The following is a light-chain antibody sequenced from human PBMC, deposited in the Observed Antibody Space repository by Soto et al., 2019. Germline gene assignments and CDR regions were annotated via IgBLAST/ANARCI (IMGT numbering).Light chain of an antibody. CDR1: SSDVGGYNY. Sequence: QSVLTQPASMSGSPGQSITISCTGTSSDVGGYNYVSWYQQHPGKAPKLMIYEVSNRPSGVSNRFSGSKSGNTASLTLSGLQAEDEADYYCSSYTSSSTVVFGGGTKLTVL. CDR3: SSYTSSSTVV. CDR2: EVS. J-gene: IGLJ2*01. V-gene: IGLV2-14*01.